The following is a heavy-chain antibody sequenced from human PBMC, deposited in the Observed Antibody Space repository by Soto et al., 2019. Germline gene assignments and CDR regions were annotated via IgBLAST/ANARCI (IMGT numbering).Heavy chain of an antibody. Sequence: SETLSLTCAVSGGSISSGGYSWSWIRQPPGKGLEWIGYIYYSGSTYYNPSLKSRVTISVDTSKNRFSLKLSSVTAADTAVYYCASVTRTCISTSCYRYYYGMDVWGQGTTVTVSS. CDR1: GGSISSGGYS. CDR3: ASVTRTCISTSCYRYYYGMDV. D-gene: IGHD2-2*02. V-gene: IGHV4-61*08. J-gene: IGHJ6*02. CDR2: IYYSGST.